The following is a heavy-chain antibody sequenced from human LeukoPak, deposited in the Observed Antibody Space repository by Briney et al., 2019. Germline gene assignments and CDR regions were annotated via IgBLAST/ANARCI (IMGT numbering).Heavy chain of an antibody. CDR1: GFTFNKAW. J-gene: IGHJ4*02. V-gene: IGHV3-15*01. Sequence: PGGSLRLSCAASGFTFNKAWMSWVRLAQGKGLEWVGRIKNKGDGGTTDYAAPVKGRFTVSRDDSKSTLYLQMNSLKTEDTAVYYCTTSGTPFEYWGQGTLVTVSS. CDR2: IKNKGDGGTT. D-gene: IGHD3-10*01. CDR3: TTSGTPFEY.